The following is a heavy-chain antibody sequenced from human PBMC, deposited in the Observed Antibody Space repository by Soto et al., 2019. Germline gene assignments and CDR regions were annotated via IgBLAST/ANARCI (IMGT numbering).Heavy chain of an antibody. CDR1: GFTFSDYY. CDR3: ARLGSTFAAGTPDY. J-gene: IGHJ4*02. CDR2: ISGSGSIT. D-gene: IGHD6-13*01. V-gene: IGHV3-11*01. Sequence: QVQLVESGGGLVKPGGSLRLSCAASGFTFSDYYRSWFRQAPGKGLEWVSYISGSGSITHDADSVKGRFTISRDNAKNSLYLQTNSLRAEDTAIYYCARLGSTFAAGTPDYWGQGTLVTVSS.